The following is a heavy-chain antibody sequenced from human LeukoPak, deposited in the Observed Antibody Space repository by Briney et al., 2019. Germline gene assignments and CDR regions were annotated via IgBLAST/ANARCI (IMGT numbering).Heavy chain of an antibody. CDR2: INSDGSST. J-gene: IGHJ3*02. CDR3: AREDYDSTYAFDI. CDR1: GFTFSSYW. D-gene: IGHD3-22*01. V-gene: IGHV3-74*01. Sequence: GGSLRLSCAASGFTFSSYWMHWVRQAPGKGLVWVSRINSDGSSTSYADSVKGRFTISRDNAKNTLYLQMNGLRAEDTAVYYCAREDYDSTYAFDIWGQGTMVTVSS.